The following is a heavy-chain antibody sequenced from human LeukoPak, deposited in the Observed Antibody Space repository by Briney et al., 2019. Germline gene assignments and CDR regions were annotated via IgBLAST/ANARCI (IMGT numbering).Heavy chain of an antibody. D-gene: IGHD3-3*01. CDR3: ARGPYDFSRYGMDV. J-gene: IGHJ6*02. CDR1: GFTFSSYS. CDR2: ISSSSSYI. V-gene: IGHV3-21*01. Sequence: GGSLRLSCAASGFTFSSYSMNWVRQAPGKGLEWVSSISSSSSYIYYADSVKGRFTISRDNAKNSLYLQMNSLKAEDTAVYYCARGPYDFSRYGMDVWGQGTTVTVSS.